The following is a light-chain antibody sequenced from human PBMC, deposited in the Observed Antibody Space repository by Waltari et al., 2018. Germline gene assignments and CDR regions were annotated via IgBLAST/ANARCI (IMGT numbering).Light chain of an antibody. J-gene: IGLJ3*02. Sequence: QSVLTQPPSASGTPGQRVIISCSGSTSNIGNNPVNWYQQLPGTAPKVLIYNDKQRPGGVPDRCSVSKSGPSASLAISGLQSDDEADYYCAARDDSLNVWVFGGGTKVTVL. CDR2: NDK. CDR1: TSNIGNNP. V-gene: IGLV1-44*01. CDR3: AARDDSLNVWV.